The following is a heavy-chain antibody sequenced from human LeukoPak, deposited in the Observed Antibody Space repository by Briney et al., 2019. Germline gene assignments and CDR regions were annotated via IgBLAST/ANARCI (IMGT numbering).Heavy chain of an antibody. D-gene: IGHD3-10*01. CDR2: INPNSGGT. CDR3: ASKLWFGEYPQGYNWFDP. CDR1: GYTFTGYY. V-gene: IGHV1-2*06. Sequence: ASVKVSCKASGYTFTGYYMHWVRQAPGQGLEWMGRINPNSGGTNYAQEFQGRVTMTRDTSISTAYMELSRLRSDDTAVYYCASKLWFGEYPQGYNWFDPWGQGTLVIVSS. J-gene: IGHJ5*02.